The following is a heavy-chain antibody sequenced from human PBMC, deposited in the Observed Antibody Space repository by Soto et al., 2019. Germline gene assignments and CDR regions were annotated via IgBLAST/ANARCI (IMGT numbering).Heavy chain of an antibody. D-gene: IGHD3-22*01. V-gene: IGHV4-4*02. CDR2: IYHSGST. Sequence: SDTLSLTCAVSGGSIISSNWWSWVRQPPGKGLEWIGEIYHSGSTNYNPSLKSRVTISVDKSKNQFSLKLSSVTAADTAVYYCAGTYYDSSGYYYLYWGQGTLVTVSS. CDR1: GGSIISSNW. CDR3: AGTYYDSSGYYYLY. J-gene: IGHJ4*02.